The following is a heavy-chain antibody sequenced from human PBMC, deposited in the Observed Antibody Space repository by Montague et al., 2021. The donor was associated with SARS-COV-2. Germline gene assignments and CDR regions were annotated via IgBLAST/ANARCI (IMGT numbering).Heavy chain of an antibody. J-gene: IGHJ6*02. CDR2: INYSGST. V-gene: IGHV4-59*01. Sequence: SETLSLTCTVAGGSISSYYWSWIRQPPGKGLEWIGYINYSGSTNHNPSLKSRVTISVDTSKNQFSLNLSSVTAADTAVCYCARNLVVHYWYGMDVWGQGTTVTVSS. D-gene: IGHD2-15*01. CDR1: GGSISSYY. CDR3: ARNLVVHYWYGMDV.